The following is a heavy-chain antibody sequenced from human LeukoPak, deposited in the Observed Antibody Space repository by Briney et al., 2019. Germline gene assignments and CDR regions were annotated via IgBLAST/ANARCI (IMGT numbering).Heavy chain of an antibody. V-gene: IGHV4-4*02. CDR3: ARSTGTTVTTYWYFDL. CDR2: IYHSASG. CDR1: GGSISTTNW. D-gene: IGHD4-11*01. Sequence: PSGTLSLTCAVSGGSISTTNWWSWVRQPPGKGLEWVGEIYHSASGNYNPSLKSRVTISVDRSKNQFSLKLSSVTAADTAVYYCARSTGTTVTTYWYFDLWGRGTLVTVSS. J-gene: IGHJ2*01.